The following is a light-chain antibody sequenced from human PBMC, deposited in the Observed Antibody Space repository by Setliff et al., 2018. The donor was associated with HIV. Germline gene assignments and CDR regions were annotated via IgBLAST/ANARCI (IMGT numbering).Light chain of an antibody. CDR1: GSNIGSNS. J-gene: IGLJ1*01. V-gene: IGLV1-47*01. CDR2: KHN. CDR3: ATWDDSLSGYV. Sequence: QSVLAQPPSASGTPGQRVTISCSGSGSNIGSNSVYWYQQLPGTAPKLLVYKHNQRPSGVPDRFSVSKSGTSASLAISGLRSEDEADYYCATWDDSLSGYVFGTGTKVTVL.